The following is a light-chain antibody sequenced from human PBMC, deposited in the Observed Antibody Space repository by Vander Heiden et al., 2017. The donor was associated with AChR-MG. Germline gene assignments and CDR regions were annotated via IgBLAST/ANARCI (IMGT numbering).Light chain of an antibody. V-gene: IGKV3-20*01. CDR2: GAS. J-gene: IGKJ4*01. CDR3: QQYGSSPLT. CDR1: QSVSSSY. Sequence: EIVVTQSPGTLSLSPGERATLSCRASQSVSSSYLAWYQQKPGQAPRLLIYGASSRATRIPDRFSGSGSGTDFTLTISRLEPEDFAVYYCQQYGSSPLTFGGGTKVEIK.